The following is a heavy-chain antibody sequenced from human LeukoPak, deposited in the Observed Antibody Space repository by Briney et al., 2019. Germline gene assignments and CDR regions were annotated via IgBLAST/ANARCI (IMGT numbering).Heavy chain of an antibody. CDR1: GFTFDDYA. CDR2: ITWDSRKT. J-gene: IGHJ6*02. Sequence: GRSLRLSCAASGFTFDDYAIHWVRHAPGKGLEWVSGITWDSRKTGYADSVKGRFTISRDSAKNSLYLQMNSLRAEDTALYYCTVGKSPYFYYNGMDVWGQGTTVTVSS. CDR3: TVGKSPYFYYNGMDV. V-gene: IGHV3-9*01.